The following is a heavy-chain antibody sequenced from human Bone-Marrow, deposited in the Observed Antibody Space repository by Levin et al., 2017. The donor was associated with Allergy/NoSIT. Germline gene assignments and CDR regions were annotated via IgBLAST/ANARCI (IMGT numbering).Heavy chain of an antibody. CDR3: ARDVRYFDSSGARFDY. CDR2: ISYDGSNK. V-gene: IGHV3-30-3*01. CDR1: GFTFSSYA. Sequence: QTGGSLRLSCAASGFTFSSYAMHWVRQAPSKGLEWVAAISYDGSNKYYADSMKGRFTISRDNSKNTLYLDMNSLRAEDAAVYYCARDVRYFDSSGARFDYWGQGTLVTVSS. D-gene: IGHD3-22*01. J-gene: IGHJ4*02.